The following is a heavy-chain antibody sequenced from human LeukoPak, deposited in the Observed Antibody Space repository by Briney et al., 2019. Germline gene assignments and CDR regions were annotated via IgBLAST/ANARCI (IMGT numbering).Heavy chain of an antibody. D-gene: IGHD6-19*01. V-gene: IGHV4-61*02. Sequence: SETLSLTCTVSGGSISSGSYYWSWIRQPAGKGLAWIGRIYTSGSTNYNPSLKSRVTISVDTSKNQFSLKLSSVTAADTAVYYCASQQWRVEGIAFDIWGQGTMVTVSS. CDR3: ASQQWRVEGIAFDI. CDR2: IYTSGST. CDR1: GGSISSGSYY. J-gene: IGHJ3*02.